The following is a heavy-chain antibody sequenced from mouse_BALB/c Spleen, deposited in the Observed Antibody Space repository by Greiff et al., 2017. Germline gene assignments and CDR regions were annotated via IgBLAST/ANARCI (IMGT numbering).Heavy chain of an antibody. D-gene: IGHD2-4*01. CDR1: GFTFSDYY. CDR2: ISDGGSYT. Sequence: EVKVVESGGGLVKPGGSLKLSCAASGFTFSDYYMYWVRQTPEKRLEWVATISDGGSYTYYPDSVKGRFTISRDNAKNNLYLQMSSLKSEDTAMYYCARDRDYDAAMDYWGQGTSVTVSS. J-gene: IGHJ4*01. V-gene: IGHV5-4*02. CDR3: ARDRDYDAAMDY.